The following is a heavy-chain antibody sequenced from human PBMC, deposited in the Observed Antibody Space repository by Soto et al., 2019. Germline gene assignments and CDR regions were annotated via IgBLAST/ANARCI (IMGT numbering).Heavy chain of an antibody. D-gene: IGHD6-6*01. CDR2: INHSGST. Sequence: QVQLQQWGAGLLKPSETLSLTCAAYGGSFSGYYWSWIRQPPGKGLEWIGEINHSGSTNYNPSLNSRVTISVDTSKNQFSLKLSSVTAADTAVYYCARPRGIYSSSSGFDYWGQGTLVTVSS. CDR1: GGSFSGYY. J-gene: IGHJ4*02. V-gene: IGHV4-34*01. CDR3: ARPRGIYSSSSGFDY.